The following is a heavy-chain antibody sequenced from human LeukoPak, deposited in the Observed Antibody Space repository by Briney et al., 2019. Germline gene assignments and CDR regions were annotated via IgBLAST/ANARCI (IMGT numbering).Heavy chain of an antibody. Sequence: PGGSLRLSCAASGFTFSNYWMSWVRQAPGRGLEWVANIKQDGSENSYVDSVKGRFTISRDNAKNSLYLQMNSLRAEDTAVYYCARDYGGYPFDYWGQGTLVTVSS. CDR2: IKQDGSEN. CDR3: ARDYGGYPFDY. V-gene: IGHV3-7*01. CDR1: GFTFSNYW. D-gene: IGHD5-12*01. J-gene: IGHJ4*02.